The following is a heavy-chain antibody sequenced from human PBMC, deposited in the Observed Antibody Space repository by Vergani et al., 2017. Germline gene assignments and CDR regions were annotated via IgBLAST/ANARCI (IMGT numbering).Heavy chain of an antibody. CDR1: RYIFSNFW. CDR3: ASGGHGSENGGALQL. CDR2: IYPGDSEV. Sequence: EKQLVQSGSETTKPGESLKISCQAFRYIFSNFWIGWVRQRPGRGLEWMGIIYPGDSEVKSNPTFRGQVIFSVDTSVNTAYLQWRSLQASDTATYFCASGGHGSENGGALQLWGQGTNITVSS. D-gene: IGHD3-10*01. V-gene: IGHV5-51*01. J-gene: IGHJ3*01.